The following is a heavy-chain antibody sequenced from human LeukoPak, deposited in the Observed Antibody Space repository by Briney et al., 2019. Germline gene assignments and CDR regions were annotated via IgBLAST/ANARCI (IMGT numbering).Heavy chain of an antibody. CDR3: ARSITMVRGVIIAQYYFDY. CDR1: GYSFTSYW. D-gene: IGHD3-10*01. V-gene: IGHV5-51*01. J-gene: IGHJ4*02. Sequence: GESLKISCKGSGYSFTSYWIGWVRRMPGKGLEWMGIIYPGDSDTRYSPSFQGQVTIPADKSISTAYLQWSSLKASDTAMYYCARSITMVRGVIIAQYYFDYWGQGTLVTVSS. CDR2: IYPGDSDT.